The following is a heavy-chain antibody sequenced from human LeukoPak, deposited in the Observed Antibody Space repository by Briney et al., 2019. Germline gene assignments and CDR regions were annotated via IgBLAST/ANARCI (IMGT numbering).Heavy chain of an antibody. CDR3: ASAGIQLWPYFDY. J-gene: IGHJ4*02. D-gene: IGHD5-18*01. CDR2: INPNSGGT. CDR1: GYTFTSYA. V-gene: IGHV1-2*02. Sequence: ASVKVSRKASGYTFTSYAMNWVRQAPGQGLEWMGWINPNSGGTNYAQKFQGRVTMTRDTSISTAYMELSRLRSDDTAVYYCASAGIQLWPYFDYWGQGTLVTVSS.